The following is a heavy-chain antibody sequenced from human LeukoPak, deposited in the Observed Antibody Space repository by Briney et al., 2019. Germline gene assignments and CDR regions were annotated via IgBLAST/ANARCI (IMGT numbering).Heavy chain of an antibody. V-gene: IGHV3-33*01. D-gene: IGHD6-13*01. CDR2: IWYDGSNK. CDR3: ARDPLAAAAATRAFDI. Sequence: QPGRSLRLSCAASGFTFSSYGMHWVRQAPGKGLEWVAVIWYDGSNKYYADSVKGRFTISRDNSKNTLYLQMNSLRAEDTAVYYCARDPLAAAAATRAFDIWGQGTMVTVSS. CDR1: GFTFSSYG. J-gene: IGHJ3*02.